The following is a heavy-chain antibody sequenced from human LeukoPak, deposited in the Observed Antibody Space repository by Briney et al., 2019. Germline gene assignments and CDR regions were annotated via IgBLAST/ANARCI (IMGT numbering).Heavy chain of an antibody. J-gene: IGHJ4*02. D-gene: IGHD5-24*01. CDR2: INPNSGGT. V-gene: IGHV1-2*02. CDR3: ARVFKDGYPIRFDY. Sequence: ASVKVSCKASGYTFTGYYMHWVRQAPGQGLEWMGWINPNSGGTNYAQKFQGRVTMTRDTSISTAYMELSRLRSDDTAVYYCARVFKDGYPIRFDYWGQGTLVTVSS. CDR1: GYTFTGYY.